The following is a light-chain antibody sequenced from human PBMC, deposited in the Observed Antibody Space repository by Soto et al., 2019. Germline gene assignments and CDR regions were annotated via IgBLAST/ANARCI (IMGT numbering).Light chain of an antibody. Sequence: DIQMTQSPSTLSASVGDRVTITCRASQSISSWLAWYQQKPGKAPKLLIYDAYSLESGTPSRFSGRRSGTEFTLTIASVQPEDFATYYCQQYNTHSWTFGRGTKVDIK. J-gene: IGKJ1*01. CDR2: DAY. V-gene: IGKV1-5*01. CDR3: QQYNTHSWT. CDR1: QSISSW.